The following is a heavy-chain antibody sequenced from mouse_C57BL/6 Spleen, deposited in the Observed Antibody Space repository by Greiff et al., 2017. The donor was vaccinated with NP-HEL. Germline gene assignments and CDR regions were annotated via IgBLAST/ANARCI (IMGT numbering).Heavy chain of an antibody. J-gene: IGHJ1*03. CDR3: ARRDGYYWYFDV. CDR1: GFTFSSYG. Sequence: DVHLVESGGDLVKPGGSLKLSCAASGFTFSSYGMSWVRQTPDKRLEWVATISSGGSYTYYPDSVKGRFTISRDNAKNTLYLQMSSLKSEDTAMYYCARRDGYYWYFDVWGTGTTVTVSS. V-gene: IGHV5-6*01. D-gene: IGHD2-3*01. CDR2: ISSGGSYT.